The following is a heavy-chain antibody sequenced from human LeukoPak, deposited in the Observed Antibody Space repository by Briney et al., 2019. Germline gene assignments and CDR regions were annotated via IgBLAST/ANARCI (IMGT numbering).Heavy chain of an antibody. CDR2: IYYSGST. Sequence: KPSETLSLTCTVSGGSISSHYWSWIRQPPGKGLEWIGYIYYSGSTNYNPSLKSRVTISVDTSKNQFSLRLSSVTAADTAVYYCARVLISGNYRGWFDPWGQGTLVTVSS. CDR1: GGSISSHY. V-gene: IGHV4-59*11. CDR3: ARVLISGNYRGWFDP. D-gene: IGHD4-11*01. J-gene: IGHJ5*02.